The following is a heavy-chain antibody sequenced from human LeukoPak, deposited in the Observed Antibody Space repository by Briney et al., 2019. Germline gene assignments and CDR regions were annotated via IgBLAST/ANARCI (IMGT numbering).Heavy chain of an antibody. V-gene: IGHV3-21*04. CDR1: GFTFSSYS. J-gene: IGHJ5*02. CDR3: ARGTGSNNWFDP. D-gene: IGHD1-26*01. Sequence: GGSLRLSCAASGFTFSSYSMNWVRQAPGKGLEWVSSISSSSSYIYYADSVKGRFTISRDNAKNSLYLQMNSLRAEDTAVYYCARGTGSNNWFDPWGQGTLVTVSS. CDR2: ISSSSSYI.